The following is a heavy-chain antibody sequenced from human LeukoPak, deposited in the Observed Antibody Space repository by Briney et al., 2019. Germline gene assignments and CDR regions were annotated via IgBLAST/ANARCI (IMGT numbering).Heavy chain of an antibody. Sequence: GGSLRLSCAASGFTFRNYWMHWVRQAPGKGLVWVSTISIDGGRTYYADSVKGRFTVSRDTSKNTLYLQMNSLRAEDTAVYYCARKGIGSSRYQNMDVWGKGTTVTVSS. CDR2: ISIDGGRT. CDR1: GFTFRNYW. J-gene: IGHJ6*03. CDR3: ARKGIGSSRYQNMDV. D-gene: IGHD6-25*01. V-gene: IGHV3-23*01.